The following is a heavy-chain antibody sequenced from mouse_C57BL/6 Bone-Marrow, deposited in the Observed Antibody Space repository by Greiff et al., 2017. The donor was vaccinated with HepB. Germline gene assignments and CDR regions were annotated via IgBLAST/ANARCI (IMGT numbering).Heavy chain of an antibody. D-gene: IGHD2-4*01. J-gene: IGHJ3*01. V-gene: IGHV3-6*01. Sequence: EVKLEESGPGLVKPSQSLSLTCSVTGYSITSGYYWNWIRQFPGNKLEWMGYISYDGSNNYNPSLKNRISITRDTSKNQFFLKLNSVTTEDTATYYCARRVYDYDGFAYWGQGTLVTVSA. CDR1: GYSITSGYY. CDR3: ARRVYDYDGFAY. CDR2: ISYDGSN.